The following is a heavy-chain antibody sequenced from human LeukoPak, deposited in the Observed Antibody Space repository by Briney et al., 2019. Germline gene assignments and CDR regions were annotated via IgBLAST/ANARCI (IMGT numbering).Heavy chain of an antibody. D-gene: IGHD3-22*01. CDR1: GYSFTSYW. V-gene: IGHV5-51*01. CDR3: ARGTMISLPGSLERGPFDY. CDR2: IYPGDSDT. J-gene: IGHJ4*02. Sequence: GESLKISCKGSGYSFTSYWIGWVRQMPGKGLEWMGIIYPGDSDTRYSPSFQGQVTISADKSISTAYLQWSSLKASGTAMYYCARGTMISLPGSLERGPFDYWGQGTLVTVSS.